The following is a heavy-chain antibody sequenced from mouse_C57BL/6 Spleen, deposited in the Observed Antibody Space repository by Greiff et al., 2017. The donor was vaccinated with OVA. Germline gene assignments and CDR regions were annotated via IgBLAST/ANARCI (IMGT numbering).Heavy chain of an antibody. CDR1: GYTFTDYE. CDR2: IDPETGGT. J-gene: IGHJ2*01. CDR3: TRQLRPYFDY. D-gene: IGHD3-2*02. V-gene: IGHV1-15*01. Sequence: QVQLQQSGAELVRPGASVTLSCKASGYTFTDYEMPWVKQTPVHGLEWNGAIDPETGGTAYNQKFKGKAILTADKSSSTAYMELRSLTSEDSAVYYCTRQLRPYFDYWGQGTTLTVSS.